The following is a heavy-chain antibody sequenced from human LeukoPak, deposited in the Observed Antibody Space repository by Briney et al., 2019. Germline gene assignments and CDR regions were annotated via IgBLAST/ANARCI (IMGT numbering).Heavy chain of an antibody. D-gene: IGHD2-21*02. CDR2: ISYDGSNK. J-gene: IGHJ4*02. CDR1: GFTFSSYG. Sequence: GGSLRLSCAASGFTFSSYGMHWVRQAPGKGLEWVAVISYDGSNKYYADSVKGRFTISRDNSKNTLYLQMNSLRAEDTAVYYCAKDRGVVTAILDYWGQGTLVIVSS. CDR3: AKDRGVVTAILDY. V-gene: IGHV3-30*18.